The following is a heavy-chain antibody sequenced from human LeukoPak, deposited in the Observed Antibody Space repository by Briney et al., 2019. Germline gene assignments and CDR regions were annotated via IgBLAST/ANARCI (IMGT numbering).Heavy chain of an antibody. CDR1: GFTFSSYA. J-gene: IGHJ2*01. Sequence: GGSPRLSCAASGFTFSSYAMSWVRQAPGKGLEWVSAISGSGGSTYYADSVKGRFTISRDNSKNTLYLQMNSLRAEDTAVYYCAKDVSYCSSTSCPRYFDLWGRGTLVTVSS. V-gene: IGHV3-23*01. D-gene: IGHD2-2*01. CDR2: ISGSGGST. CDR3: AKDVSYCSSTSCPRYFDL.